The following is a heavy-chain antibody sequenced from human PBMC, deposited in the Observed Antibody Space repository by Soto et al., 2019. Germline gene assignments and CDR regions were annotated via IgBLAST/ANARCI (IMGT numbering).Heavy chain of an antibody. D-gene: IGHD3-3*01. J-gene: IGHJ4*02. CDR2: IYPGDSDT. Sequence: GESLKISCKGSGYSFTSYWIGWVRQMPGKGLEWMGIIYPGDSDTRYSPSFQGRVTISADKSISTAYLQWSSLKASDTAMYYCARPRITIFGVVIPYFDYWGQGTLVTVSS. CDR3: ARPRITIFGVVIPYFDY. CDR1: GYSFTSYW. V-gene: IGHV5-51*01.